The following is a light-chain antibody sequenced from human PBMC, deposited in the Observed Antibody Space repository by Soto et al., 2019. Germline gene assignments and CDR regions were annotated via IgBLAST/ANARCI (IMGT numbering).Light chain of an antibody. Sequence: DIQMTQSPSSLSASVGDRVTITCQASQDISNYLNWYQQKPGKATKLLIYDASNLETGVQSRFSGSGSGTDFTFTISSLQPEDIATYYCQQYDNLLLTFGGGTNVEIK. CDR3: QQYDNLLLT. J-gene: IGKJ4*01. CDR2: DAS. CDR1: QDISNY. V-gene: IGKV1-33*01.